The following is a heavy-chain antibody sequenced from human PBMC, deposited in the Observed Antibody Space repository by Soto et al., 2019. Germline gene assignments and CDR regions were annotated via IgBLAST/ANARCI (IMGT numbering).Heavy chain of an antibody. CDR1: GFTFSSYG. J-gene: IGHJ5*02. V-gene: IGHV3-33*01. D-gene: IGHD1-20*01. Sequence: QAQLVESGGGVVQPGRSLRRSCAASGFTFSSYGMHWIRQAPGKGLEWVAFTWYDGRNNYYADSVKGRFTISRDNSNNTLYLQLHSLRAEDTAVYYCARDFGYTWKSHWFDPWGQGTLVTVSS. CDR3: ARDFGYTWKSHWFDP. CDR2: TWYDGRNN.